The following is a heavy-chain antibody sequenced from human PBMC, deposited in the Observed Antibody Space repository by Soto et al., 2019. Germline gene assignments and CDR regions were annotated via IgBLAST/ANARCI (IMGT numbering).Heavy chain of an antibody. CDR3: AKLGSGSYYYFDY. Sequence: QTVGSLRLSCAASGFTFSSYAMSSVRQAPGKGLEWVPAISGSGGSTYYADSVKGRFTISRDNSKNTLYLQMNSLRAEDTAVYYCAKLGSGSYYYFDYWGQGTLVTVSS. J-gene: IGHJ4*02. CDR2: ISGSGGST. CDR1: GFTFSSYA. V-gene: IGHV3-23*01. D-gene: IGHD1-26*01.